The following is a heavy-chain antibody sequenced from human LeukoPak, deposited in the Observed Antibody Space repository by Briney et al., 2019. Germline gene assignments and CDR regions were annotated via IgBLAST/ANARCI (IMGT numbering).Heavy chain of an antibody. V-gene: IGHV4-4*07. CDR1: GGSISSYY. CDR3: ARDLYYGSVDV. CDR2: IYTSGST. D-gene: IGHD3-10*01. J-gene: IGHJ6*02. Sequence: PSETLSLTCTVSGGSISSYYWSWIRQPAGKGLEWIWRIYTSGSTNSNPSPKSRVHMSVDTSKNQLFLKLSSVTAADTAVYYCARDLYYGSVDVWGQGTTVTVSS.